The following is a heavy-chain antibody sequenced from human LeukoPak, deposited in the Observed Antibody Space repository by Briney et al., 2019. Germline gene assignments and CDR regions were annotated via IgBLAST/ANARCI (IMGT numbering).Heavy chain of an antibody. CDR2: ISDKGDKT. J-gene: IGHJ4*02. CDR1: GFSFSTYA. Sequence: GGSLRLSSAASGFSFSTYAMSWVRQAPGKGLEWVSSISDKGDKTYYADSVKGRFTISRDNSRNTVYLQMNDLRAEDTAVYHCVKGGGSGFDYWGQGTLVTVSS. CDR3: VKGGGSGFDY. D-gene: IGHD3-10*01. V-gene: IGHV3-23*01.